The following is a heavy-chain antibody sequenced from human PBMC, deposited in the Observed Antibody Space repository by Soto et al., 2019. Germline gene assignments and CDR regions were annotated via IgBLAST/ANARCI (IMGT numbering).Heavy chain of an antibody. V-gene: IGHV4-59*01. Sequence: TSETLSLTCTVSGGSISSYYWTWIRQSPGKGLEWIGYIYCSGSTNYNPSLKSRVTISVDTSKNQFSLKLSSVTAADTAVYYCARDRMGYSGSGRCVGLCHYYHGMDVWGQGTTVTVSS. J-gene: IGHJ6*02. CDR3: ARDRMGYSGSGRCVGLCHYYHGMDV. CDR2: IYCSGST. D-gene: IGHD3-10*01. CDR1: GGSISSYY.